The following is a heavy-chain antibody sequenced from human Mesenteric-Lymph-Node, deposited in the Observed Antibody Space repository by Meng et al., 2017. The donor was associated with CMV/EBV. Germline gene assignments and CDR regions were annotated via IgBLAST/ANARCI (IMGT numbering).Heavy chain of an antibody. CDR2: ISTYNGNT. Sequence: ASVKVSCKASGYTFTSYGISWVRQAPGQGLEWMGWISTYNGNTNYAQKFQGRVTMTTDTSTSTAYMELRSLRSDDTAVYYCARGGTDSSGWSMAFDYWGQGTLVTVSS. CDR3: ARGGTDSSGWSMAFDY. CDR1: GYTFTSYG. V-gene: IGHV1-18*01. J-gene: IGHJ4*02. D-gene: IGHD6-19*01.